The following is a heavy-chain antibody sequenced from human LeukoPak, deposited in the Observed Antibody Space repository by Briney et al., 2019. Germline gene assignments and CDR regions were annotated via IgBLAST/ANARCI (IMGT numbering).Heavy chain of an antibody. CDR1: GGSISSSSYY. CDR3: ARQDIVVVVAATWVALGNWFDP. D-gene: IGHD2-15*01. V-gene: IGHV4-39*01. CDR2: IYYSGST. J-gene: IGHJ5*02. Sequence: TSETLSLTCTVSGGSISSSSYYWGWIRQPPGKGLEWIGSIYYSGSTYYNPSLKSRVTISVDTSKNQFSLKLSSVTAADTAVYYCARQDIVVVVAATWVALGNWFDPWGQGTLVTVSS.